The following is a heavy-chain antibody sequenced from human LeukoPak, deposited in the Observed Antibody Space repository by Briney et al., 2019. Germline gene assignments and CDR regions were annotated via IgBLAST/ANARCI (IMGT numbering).Heavy chain of an antibody. V-gene: IGHV4-59*01. CDR3: ARELGYCSSTSCLGNWFDP. J-gene: IGHJ5*02. D-gene: IGHD2-2*01. Sequence: SETLSLTCTVSGGSISSYYWSWIRQPPGKGLEWIGYIYYSGSTNYNPSLKSRVTISVDTSKNQFSLKLSSVIAADTAVYYCARELGYCSSTSCLGNWFDPWGQGTLVTVSS. CDR2: IYYSGST. CDR1: GGSISSYY.